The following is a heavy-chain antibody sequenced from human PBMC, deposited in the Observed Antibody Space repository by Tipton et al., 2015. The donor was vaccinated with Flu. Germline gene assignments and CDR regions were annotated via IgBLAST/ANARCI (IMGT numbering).Heavy chain of an antibody. CDR3: ARDRWEYASGSDP. J-gene: IGHJ5*02. D-gene: IGHD6-19*01. V-gene: IGHV4-38-2*02. Sequence: TLSLTCAVSGYSISSGYYWAWIRQPPGKGLEWIGSISHTGTANYNPSLRSRVTISVDTSKNQFSLRLTSVTAADTAVYYCARDRWEYASGSDPWGQGTPVTVSP. CDR2: ISHTGTA. CDR1: GYSISSGYY.